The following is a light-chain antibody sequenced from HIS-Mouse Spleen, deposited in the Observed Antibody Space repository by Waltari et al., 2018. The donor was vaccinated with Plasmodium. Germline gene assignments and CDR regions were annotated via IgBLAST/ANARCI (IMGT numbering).Light chain of an antibody. CDR1: SLRRYY. V-gene: IGLV3-19*01. Sequence: SSELTQDPAVSVALGQTVRITCQGDSLRRYYASWYQKKPGQAPVLVIYGKNNRPSGIPDRSSGSSSGNTASLTITGAQAEDEADYYCNSRDSSGNHLVFGGGTKLTVL. CDR3: NSRDSSGNHLV. CDR2: GKN. J-gene: IGLJ2*01.